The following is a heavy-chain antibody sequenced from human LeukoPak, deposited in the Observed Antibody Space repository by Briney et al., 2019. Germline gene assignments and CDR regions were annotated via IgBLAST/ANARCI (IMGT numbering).Heavy chain of an antibody. CDR1: GFTLTTYA. Sequence: QPGASLLLSCAAAGFTLTTYAMRWGREARGKGVEGVSTIRNGGSTTFYADSVKGRFTISRDSSKNTLYLQMNSLKAEDTAIYYCAKGFSGSYSIFDCWGQGTLVTVSS. V-gene: IGHV3-23*01. J-gene: IGHJ4*02. D-gene: IGHD1-26*01. CDR2: IRNGGSTT. CDR3: AKGFSGSYSIFDC.